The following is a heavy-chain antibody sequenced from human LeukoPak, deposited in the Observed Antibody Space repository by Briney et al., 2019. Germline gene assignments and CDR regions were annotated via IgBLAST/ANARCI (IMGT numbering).Heavy chain of an antibody. CDR3: AKAVDWLSSLGWFDP. Sequence: PGGSLRLSCAASGFTFDDYAMHWVRQAPGKGLEWVSGISWNSGSIGYADSVKGRFTISRDNAKNSLYLQMNSQRAEDTALYYCAKAVDWLSSLGWFDPWGQGTLVTVSS. J-gene: IGHJ5*02. CDR1: GFTFDDYA. D-gene: IGHD3-9*01. V-gene: IGHV3-9*01. CDR2: ISWNSGSI.